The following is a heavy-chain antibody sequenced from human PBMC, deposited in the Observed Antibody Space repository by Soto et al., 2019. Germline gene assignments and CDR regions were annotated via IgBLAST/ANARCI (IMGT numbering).Heavy chain of an antibody. CDR1: GFTFTTYA. V-gene: IGHV3-23*01. Sequence: SGGSLRLSCVASGFTFTTYAMSWVRQAPDKGLEWVSSVSRSGDETYYADSVKGRLNISRDNSKNTLYLQMNSLRGEDTAVYYCAFSSHCDYGGQGTRVTVPS. D-gene: IGHD3-3*01. CDR2: VSRSGDET. CDR3: AFSSHCDY. J-gene: IGHJ4*02.